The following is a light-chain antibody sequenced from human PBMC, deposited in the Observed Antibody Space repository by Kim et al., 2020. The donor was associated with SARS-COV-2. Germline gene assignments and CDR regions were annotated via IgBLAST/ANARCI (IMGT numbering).Light chain of an antibody. CDR1: QSVSSN. Sequence: LSVSPGESATRSGRASQSVSSNLAWYQQKPGQAPRLLIYGASTRATGIPARFSGSGSGTEFTLTISSLQSEDFAVYYCQQYNNWQTFGQGTKLEI. CDR3: QQYNNWQT. J-gene: IGKJ2*01. V-gene: IGKV3-15*01. CDR2: GAS.